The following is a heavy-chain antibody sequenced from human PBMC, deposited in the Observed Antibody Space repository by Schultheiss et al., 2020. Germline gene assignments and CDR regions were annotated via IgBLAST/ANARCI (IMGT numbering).Heavy chain of an antibody. V-gene: IGHV1-69*01. CDR1: GYTFTGYY. CDR2: IIPIFGTA. Sequence: SVKVSCKASGYTFTGYYMHWVRQAPGQGLEWMGGIIPIFGTANYAQKFQGRVTITADESTSTAYMELSSLRSEDTAVYYCARVTLTNGDYGYNYYYYYYMDVWGKGTTVTVSS. CDR3: ARVTLTNGDYGYNYYYYYYMDV. J-gene: IGHJ6*03. D-gene: IGHD4-17*01.